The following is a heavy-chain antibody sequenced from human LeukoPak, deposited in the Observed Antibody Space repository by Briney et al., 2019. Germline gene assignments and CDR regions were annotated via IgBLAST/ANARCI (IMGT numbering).Heavy chain of an antibody. Sequence: GGSRRLSCAASGFTFSSYAMSWVRQAPGKGLEWVSAISGSGGSTYYADSVKGRFTISRDNSKNTLYLQMNSLRAEDTAVYYCAKRVYYDFWSGPNWFDPWGQGTLVTVSS. J-gene: IGHJ5*02. V-gene: IGHV3-23*01. CDR3: AKRVYYDFWSGPNWFDP. CDR2: ISGSGGST. D-gene: IGHD3-3*01. CDR1: GFTFSSYA.